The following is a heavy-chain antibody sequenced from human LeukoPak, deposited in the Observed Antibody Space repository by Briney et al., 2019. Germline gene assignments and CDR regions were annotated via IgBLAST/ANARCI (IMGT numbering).Heavy chain of an antibody. J-gene: IGHJ4*02. D-gene: IGHD3-3*01. CDR2: ISGSGGST. CDR1: GFTFSSYA. Sequence: GGSLRLSCAASGFTFSSYAMSWVRQAPGKGLEWVSAISGSGGSTYHADSVKGRFTISRDNSKNTLYLQMNSLRAEDTAVYYCANSDFWSGYPDYWGQGTLVTVSS. V-gene: IGHV3-23*01. CDR3: ANSDFWSGYPDY.